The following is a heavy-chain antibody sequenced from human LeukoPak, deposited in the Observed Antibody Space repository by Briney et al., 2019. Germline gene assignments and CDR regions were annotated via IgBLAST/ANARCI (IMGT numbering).Heavy chain of an antibody. Sequence: SGGSLRLSCEASGFTFSNYAMNWVRQAPGKGLEWVSGISGSGGTTYYADSVKGRFTISRDNSKNTLYVQMNSLRVEDTAVYYCAKDQRATISTSNWFDPWGQGTLVTVSS. D-gene: IGHD5-24*01. V-gene: IGHV3-23*01. CDR2: ISGSGGTT. CDR1: GFTFSNYA. CDR3: AKDQRATISTSNWFDP. J-gene: IGHJ5*02.